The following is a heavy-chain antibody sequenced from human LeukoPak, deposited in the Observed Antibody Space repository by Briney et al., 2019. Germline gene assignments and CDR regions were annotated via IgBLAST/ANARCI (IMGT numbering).Heavy chain of an antibody. J-gene: IGHJ4*02. CDR3: ARSAGRYFDY. V-gene: IGHV3-43*01. Sequence: PGGSLRLSCAASGFTFDDYTMHWVRQAPGKGLEWVSLISWDGGSTYYADSVKGRFTISRDNSKNTLYLQMNSLRAEDTAVYYCARSAGRYFDYWGQGTLVTVSS. CDR1: GFTFDDYT. D-gene: IGHD1-26*01. CDR2: ISWDGGST.